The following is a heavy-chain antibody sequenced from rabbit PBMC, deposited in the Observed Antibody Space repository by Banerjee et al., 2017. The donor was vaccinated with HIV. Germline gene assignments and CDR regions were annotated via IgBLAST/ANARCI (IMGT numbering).Heavy chain of an antibody. V-gene: IGHV1S45*01. Sequence: QEQLEESGGDLVKPEGSLTLTCTASGFSFSNKYVMCWVRQAPGKGLEWIACINTSSGNAVYANWAKGRFTISKASSTTVTLQMTSLTAADTATYFCARWIDSGGWGADLWGPGTLVTVS. J-gene: IGHJ6*01. D-gene: IGHD4-1*01. CDR3: ARWIDSGGWGADL. CDR1: GFSFSNKYV. CDR2: INTSSGNA.